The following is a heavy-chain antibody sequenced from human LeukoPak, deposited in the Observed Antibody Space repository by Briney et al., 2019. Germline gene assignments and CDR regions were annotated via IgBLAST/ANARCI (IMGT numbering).Heavy chain of an antibody. Sequence: SETLSLTCTVSGGSISSSSYYWGWIRQPPGKGLEWIGSIYYSGSTYYNPSLKSRVTISVDRSKNQFSLKLSSVTAADTAVYYCARDWSGEYFDYWGQGTLVTVSS. CDR3: ARDWSGEYFDY. CDR2: IYYSGST. D-gene: IGHD7-27*01. V-gene: IGHV4-39*07. J-gene: IGHJ4*02. CDR1: GGSISSSSYY.